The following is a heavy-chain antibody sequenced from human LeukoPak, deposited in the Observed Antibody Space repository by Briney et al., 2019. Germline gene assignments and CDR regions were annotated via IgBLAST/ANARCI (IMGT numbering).Heavy chain of an antibody. CDR1: GFTFSSYA. J-gene: IGHJ4*02. D-gene: IGHD6-19*01. V-gene: IGHV3-30*04. CDR3: ARGVRIAVAGYIDY. Sequence: PGRSLRLSCAASGFTFSSYAMHWVRQAPGKGLEWVAAILYDGSNKKYADSVKGRFTISRDNSKNMLYLQMNSLRAEDRTVYYCARGVRIAVAGYIDYWGQGTLVTVSS. CDR2: ILYDGSNK.